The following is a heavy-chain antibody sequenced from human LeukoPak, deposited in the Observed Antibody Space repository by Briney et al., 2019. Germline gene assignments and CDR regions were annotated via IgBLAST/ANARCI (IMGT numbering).Heavy chain of an antibody. CDR1: GGSISSSSYY. Sequence: SETLSLTCTVSGGSISSSSYYWGWIRQPPGEGLEWIGSIYYSGSTYYNPSLKSRVTISVDTAKYQFSLKLSSVTAADTAVHYCARHGVGATPDYYYMDVWGKGTTVTVSS. J-gene: IGHJ6*03. CDR3: ARHGVGATPDYYYMDV. V-gene: IGHV4-39*01. CDR2: IYYSGST. D-gene: IGHD1-26*01.